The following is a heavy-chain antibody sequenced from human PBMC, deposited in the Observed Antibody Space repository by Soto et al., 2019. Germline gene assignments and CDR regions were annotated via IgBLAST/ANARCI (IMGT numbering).Heavy chain of an antibody. CDR2: ISAYNGNT. V-gene: IGHV1-18*01. CDR1: GYTFTSYG. D-gene: IGHD6-19*01. Sequence: ASVNVSCKASGYTFTSYGISWVRQAPGQGLEWMGWISAYNGNTNYAQKLQGRVTMTTDTSTSTAYMELRSLRSDDTAVYYCARGGWQWLPHYYYYYGMDVWGQGTTVTVSS. CDR3: ARGGWQWLPHYYYYYGMDV. J-gene: IGHJ6*02.